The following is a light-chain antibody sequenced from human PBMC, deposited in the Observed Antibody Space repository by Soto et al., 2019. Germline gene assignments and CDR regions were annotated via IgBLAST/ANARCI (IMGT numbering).Light chain of an antibody. CDR1: SSDVGGYNH. CDR3: SSYTSTITPVV. V-gene: IGLV2-14*01. J-gene: IGLJ2*01. Sequence: QSALTQPASVSGSPGQLITISCTGTSSDVGGYNHVSWYQQHPGKAPKLMIYEVSNRPSGVSNRFSGSKFGNTASLTISGLQAEDEGDYYCSSYTSTITPVVFGGGTKLTVL. CDR2: EVS.